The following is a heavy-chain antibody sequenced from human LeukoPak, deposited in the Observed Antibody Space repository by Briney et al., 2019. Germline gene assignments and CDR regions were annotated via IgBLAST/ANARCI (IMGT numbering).Heavy chain of an antibody. CDR2: ISNDGNKK. D-gene: IGHD4-23*01. CDR3: AKDWYSFTVVTPFSH. J-gene: IGHJ4*02. V-gene: IGHV3-30*18. CDR1: GFTFSNYG. Sequence: GGSLRLSCAASGFTFSNYGMHWVRQAPGKGLEWVAGISNDGNKKYYADSVKGRFIISRDNSKNTLYLQMNSLRAEDTAVYYCAKDWYSFTVVTPFSHWDQGTLVTVSS.